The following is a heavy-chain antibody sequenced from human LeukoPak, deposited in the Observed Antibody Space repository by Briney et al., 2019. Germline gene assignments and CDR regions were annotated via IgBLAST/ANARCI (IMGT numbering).Heavy chain of an antibody. CDR3: ARGWGSSSWYRAGY. J-gene: IGHJ4*02. Sequence: ASVKVSCKASVYTFTGYYMHWVRQAPGQGLEWMGWINPSSGGTNYAQNFQDRVTMTRDTSISTAYMELSRLTSDDTAVYYCARGWGSSSWYRAGYWGQGTLVIVSS. CDR1: VYTFTGYY. V-gene: IGHV1-2*02. D-gene: IGHD6-13*01. CDR2: INPSSGGT.